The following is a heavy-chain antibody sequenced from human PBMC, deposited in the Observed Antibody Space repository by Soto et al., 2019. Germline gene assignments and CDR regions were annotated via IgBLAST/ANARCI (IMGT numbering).Heavy chain of an antibody. Sequence: ASVKVSCKASGYTFTSYDINWVRQATGQGLEWMGWMNPNSGNTGYAQKFQGRVTMTRNTSISTAYMELSSLRSEDTAVYYCARGVYYVYFWGIYRHGDGHFYYYYMDVWGKGTTVTVPS. CDR1: GYTFTSYD. V-gene: IGHV1-8*01. CDR3: ARGVYYVYFWGIYRHGDGHFYYYYMDV. CDR2: MNPNSGNT. J-gene: IGHJ6*03. D-gene: IGHD3-16*02.